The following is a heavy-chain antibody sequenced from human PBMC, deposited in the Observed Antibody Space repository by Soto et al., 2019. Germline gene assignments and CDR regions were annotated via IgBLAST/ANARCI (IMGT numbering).Heavy chain of an antibody. J-gene: IGHJ6*02. CDR3: ATRQVVVVPAAQGSYYYYGMDV. CDR2: IDPSDSYT. D-gene: IGHD2-2*01. CDR1: GYGFTSYW. Sequence: GESLKISCNGSGYGFTSYWISWVRQMPGKGLEWMGRIDPSDSYTNYSPSFQGHVTISADKSISTAYLQWSSLKASDTAMYYCATRQVVVVPAAQGSYYYYGMDVWGQGTTVTVSS. V-gene: IGHV5-10-1*01.